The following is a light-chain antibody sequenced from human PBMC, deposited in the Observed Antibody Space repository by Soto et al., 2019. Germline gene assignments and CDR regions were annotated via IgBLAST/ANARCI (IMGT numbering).Light chain of an antibody. CDR2: SDN. Sequence: QSVLTQPPSASGTPGQRFTISCSGSTSNIRSNTVNWYQQLPGTAPKLLMYSDNQRPSGVPDRFSGSKSGTSASLAISGLQSEDEADYYCATWDDSLNGPMFGGGTQLTVL. J-gene: IGLJ3*02. CDR1: TSNIRSNT. V-gene: IGLV1-44*01. CDR3: ATWDDSLNGPM.